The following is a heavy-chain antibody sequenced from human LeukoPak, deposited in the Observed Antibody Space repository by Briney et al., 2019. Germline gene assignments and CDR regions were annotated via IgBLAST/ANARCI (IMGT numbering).Heavy chain of an antibody. CDR1: GGSISSGGYS. Sequence: SETLSLTCAVSGGSISSGGYSWSWIRQPPGKGLEWIGYIYHSGSTYYNPSLKSRVTISVDRSKNQFSLKLSSVTAADTAVYYCASVTYYYDSSGYYSSWGQGTMVTVS. V-gene: IGHV4-30-2*01. CDR3: ASVTYYYDSSGYYSS. J-gene: IGHJ3*01. D-gene: IGHD3-22*01. CDR2: IYHSGST.